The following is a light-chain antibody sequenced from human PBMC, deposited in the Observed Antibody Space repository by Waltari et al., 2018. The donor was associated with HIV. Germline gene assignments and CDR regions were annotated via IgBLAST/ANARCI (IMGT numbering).Light chain of an antibody. CDR2: EDT. J-gene: IGLJ3*02. V-gene: IGLV3-10*01. CDR1: ALPKKY. CDR3: YSTDSSGNRNWV. Sequence: SYELTQPPSVSVSPGQTARITCSGDALPKKYAYWYQQKSGQAPVLVIYEDTKRPSEISERFSDSSSGTMATLTISGAQVEDETDYYSYSTDSSGNRNWVFGGGAKLTVL.